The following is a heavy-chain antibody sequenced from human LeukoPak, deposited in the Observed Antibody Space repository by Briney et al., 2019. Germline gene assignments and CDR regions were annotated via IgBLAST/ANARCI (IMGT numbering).Heavy chain of an antibody. CDR2: INHSGST. CDR1: GFTFSDYY. Sequence: GSLRLSCAASGFTFSDYYMSWIRQPPGKGLEWIGEINHSGSTNYNPSLKSRVTISVDTSKNQFSLKLSSVTAADTAVYYCARPLMYYYGSETYFWFDPWGQGTLVTVSS. J-gene: IGHJ5*02. D-gene: IGHD3-10*01. V-gene: IGHV4-34*01. CDR3: ARPLMYYYGSETYFWFDP.